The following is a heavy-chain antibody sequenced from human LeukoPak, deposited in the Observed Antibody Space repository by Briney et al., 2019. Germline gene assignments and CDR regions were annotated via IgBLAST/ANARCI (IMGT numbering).Heavy chain of an antibody. V-gene: IGHV3-30*04. CDR2: ISYDGSNK. Sequence: GGSLRLSCAASGFTFSSYAMHWVRQAPGRGLEWVAVISYDGSNKYYADSVKGRFTISRDNSKNTLYLQMNSLRAEGTAVYYCARLPTPQQLVRGYWDYFDYWGQGTLVTVSS. D-gene: IGHD6-13*01. CDR1: GFTFSSYA. J-gene: IGHJ4*02. CDR3: ARLPTPQQLVRGYWDYFDY.